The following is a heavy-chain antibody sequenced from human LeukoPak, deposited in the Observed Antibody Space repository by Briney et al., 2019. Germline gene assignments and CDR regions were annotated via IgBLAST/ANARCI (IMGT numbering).Heavy chain of an antibody. CDR1: GYTFTSYD. Sequence: GASVKVSCKASGYTFTSYDINWVRQATGQGLEWMGWMNPNSGNTGYAQKLQGRVTMTRNTSISTAYMELSSLRSEDTAVYYCARAPIPTRENWFDPWGQGTLVTVSS. CDR3: ARAPIPTRENWFDP. D-gene: IGHD2-21*01. J-gene: IGHJ5*02. V-gene: IGHV1-8*01. CDR2: MNPNSGNT.